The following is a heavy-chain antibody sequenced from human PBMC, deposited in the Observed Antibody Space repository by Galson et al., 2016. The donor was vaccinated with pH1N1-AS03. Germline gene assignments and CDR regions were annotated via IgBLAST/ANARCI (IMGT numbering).Heavy chain of an antibody. CDR2: VDNDGYDR. V-gene: IGHV3-74*01. D-gene: IGHD1-14*01. CDR1: GFTFSSYY. J-gene: IGHJ4*02. Sequence: SLRLSCAASGFTFSSYYIHWVRQAPGKGLVWVSRVDNDGYDRVYADSVKGRFTISRDNTKNTVYLQMNSLRAEDTAMYYCARGGFHHGFDSWGQGTLITVSS. CDR3: ARGGFHHGFDS.